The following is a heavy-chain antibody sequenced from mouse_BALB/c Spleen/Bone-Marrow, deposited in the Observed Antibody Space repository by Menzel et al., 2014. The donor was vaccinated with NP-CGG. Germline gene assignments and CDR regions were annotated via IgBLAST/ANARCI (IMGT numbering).Heavy chain of an antibody. CDR2: IWAGGST. CDR1: GFSLTSYG. D-gene: IGHD1-1*01. J-gene: IGHJ2*01. Sequence: VQLQQSGPGLVAPSQSLSITCTVSGFSLTSYGVHWVRQPPGKGLEWLGVIWAGGSTNHNSALMSRLSISKDNSKSQVFLKMNSLQTDDTAMYYCARDNYGSRVFDYWGQGTTLTVSS. V-gene: IGHV2-9*02. CDR3: ARDNYGSRVFDY.